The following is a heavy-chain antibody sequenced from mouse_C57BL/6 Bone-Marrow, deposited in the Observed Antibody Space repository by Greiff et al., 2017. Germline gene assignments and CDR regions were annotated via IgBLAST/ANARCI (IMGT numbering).Heavy chain of an antibody. CDR3: ARKRDYYEVDY. D-gene: IGHD1-1*01. CDR1: GFTFSDYG. Sequence: EVHLVESGGGLVKPGGSLKLSCAASGFTFSDYGMHWVRQAPEKGLEWVAYISSGSSTIYYADTVKGRFTISRDNAKNTLFLQMTSLRSEDTAMYYCARKRDYYEVDYWGQGTSVTVSS. CDR2: ISSGSSTI. J-gene: IGHJ4*01. V-gene: IGHV5-17*01.